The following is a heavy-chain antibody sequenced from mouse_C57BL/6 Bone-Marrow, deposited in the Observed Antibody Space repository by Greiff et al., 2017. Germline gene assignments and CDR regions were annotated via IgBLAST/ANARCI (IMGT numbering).Heavy chain of an antibody. V-gene: IGHV5-4*03. CDR2: ISDGGSYT. CDR3: AREGETAQATYARDY. D-gene: IGHD3-2*02. J-gene: IGHJ4*01. Sequence: EVKLVESGGGLVKPGGSLKLSCAASGFTFSSYAMSWVRQPPEKRLEWVATISDGGSYTYYPDNVKGRFTISRDNAKNNLYLQMSHLKSEDPAMYYCAREGETAQATYARDYWGQGTSVTVSS. CDR1: GFTFSSYA.